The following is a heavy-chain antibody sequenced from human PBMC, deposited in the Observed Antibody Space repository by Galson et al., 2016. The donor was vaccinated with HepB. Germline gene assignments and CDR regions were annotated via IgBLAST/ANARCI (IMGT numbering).Heavy chain of an antibody. CDR2: ISYDGSNK. J-gene: IGHJ5*02. CDR1: GFTFSNYA. V-gene: IGHV3-30-3*01. CDR3: AREADYYYGSGSRANVGCLHEWVDP. Sequence: SLRLSCAASGFTFSNYAMHWVRQAPGKGLEWVAVISYDGSNKYYADSVKGRFTISRDNSKNTLYLQMNSLRAEDTAVYYCAREADYYYGSGSRANVGCLHEWVDPWVQGTLVTVSS. D-gene: IGHD3-10*01.